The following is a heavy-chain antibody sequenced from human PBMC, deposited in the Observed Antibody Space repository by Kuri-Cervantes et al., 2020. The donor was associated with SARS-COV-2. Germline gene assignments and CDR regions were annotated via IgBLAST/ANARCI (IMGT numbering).Heavy chain of an antibody. CDR1: GYTFTNND. V-gene: IGHV1-8*02. D-gene: IGHD1-1*01. CDR3: ARPNWNQWLGYNWFDP. J-gene: IGHJ5*02. Sequence: ASVKVSCKASGYTFTNNDINWVRQASGQGLEWMGWMNPDTGNAGYAQKFQGRVTMTRIMSTSTAYMELSSLRFEDTAVYYCARPNWNQWLGYNWFDPWGQGTLVTVSS. CDR2: MNPDTGNA.